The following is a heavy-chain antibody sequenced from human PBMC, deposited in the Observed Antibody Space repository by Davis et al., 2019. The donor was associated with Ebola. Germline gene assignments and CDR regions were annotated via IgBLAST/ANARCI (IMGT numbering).Heavy chain of an antibody. CDR2: INGGNGDT. CDR1: GFTFTSSA. V-gene: IGHV1-3*01. J-gene: IGHJ6*02. Sequence: AASVKVSCKASGFTFTSSAIHWVRQAPGEGLEWVGWINGGNGDTKCSQKFQGRVTFTRDASASTAYMELSSLRSEDTAMYYCARDEDVWGQGTTVTVSS. CDR3: ARDEDV.